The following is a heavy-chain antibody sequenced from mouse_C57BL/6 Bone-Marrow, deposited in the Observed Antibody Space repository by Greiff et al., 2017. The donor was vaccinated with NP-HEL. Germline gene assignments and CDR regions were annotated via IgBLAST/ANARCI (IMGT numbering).Heavy chain of an antibody. CDR1: GFTFTDYY. CDR2: IRNKANGYTT. J-gene: IGHJ1*01. V-gene: IGHV7-3*02. Sequence: EVKLVESGGGLIQPGGSLRLSCTTSGFTFTDYYMSWVRLPPGKALEWLGFIRNKANGYTTDYSASVKGRFTISRDNSQSIFYLQMNTLRAEDSATYYCARDRNDDIYWYFDVWGAGTTVTVSS. CDR3: ARDRNDDIYWYFDV. D-gene: IGHD2-3*01.